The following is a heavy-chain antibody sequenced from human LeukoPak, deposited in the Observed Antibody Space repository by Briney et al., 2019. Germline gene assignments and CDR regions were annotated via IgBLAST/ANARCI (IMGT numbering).Heavy chain of an antibody. CDR1: GYSISSGYY. CDR2: IHHSGST. D-gene: IGHD3-10*01. CDR3: ARSDGYGLVGI. Sequence: SETLSLTCTVSGYSISSGYYWGWIRQPPGKGLEWIGSIHHSGSTYYNPSLKSRVTISVDTSKNQFSLKLSSVTAADTAVYYCARSDGYGLVGIWGQGTMVTVSS. J-gene: IGHJ3*02. V-gene: IGHV4-38-2*02.